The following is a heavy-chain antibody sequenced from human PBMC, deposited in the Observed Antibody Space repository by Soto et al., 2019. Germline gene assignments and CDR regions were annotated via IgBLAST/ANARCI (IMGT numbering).Heavy chain of an antibody. Sequence: ASVKVSCKASGGTFSSYAISWVRQAPGQGLEWMGGIIPIFGTANYAQKFQGRVTITADESTSTAYMELSSLRSEDTAVYYCARPDIVVVPAAYYYHGMDVWGQGTTVTVSS. CDR2: IIPIFGTA. D-gene: IGHD2-2*01. V-gene: IGHV1-69*13. CDR1: GGTFSSYA. CDR3: ARPDIVVVPAAYYYHGMDV. J-gene: IGHJ6*02.